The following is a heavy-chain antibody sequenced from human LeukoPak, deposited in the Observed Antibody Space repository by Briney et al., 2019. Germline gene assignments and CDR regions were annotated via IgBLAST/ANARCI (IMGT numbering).Heavy chain of an antibody. D-gene: IGHD2-2*01. CDR2: ISAYNGNT. CDR3: ARDTGYCSSTSCYLIDY. Sequence: ASVKVSCKASGYTFTSYGISWVRQAPGQGLEWMGWISAYNGNTIYAQKFQGRVTMTTDTSTSTAYMELRSLRSDDTAVFYCARDTGYCSSTSCYLIDYWGQGTLVTVSS. CDR1: GYTFTSYG. J-gene: IGHJ4*02. V-gene: IGHV1-18*04.